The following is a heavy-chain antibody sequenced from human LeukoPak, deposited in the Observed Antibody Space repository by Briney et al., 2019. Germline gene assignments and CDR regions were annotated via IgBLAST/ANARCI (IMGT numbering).Heavy chain of an antibody. J-gene: IGHJ5*02. CDR2: VSTDGSTT. CDR1: GFTFSSSW. D-gene: IGHD5-18*01. Sequence: GGSLRLSCAASGFTFSSSWMHWVRQAAGKGLEWVSHVSTDGSTTAFADSVKGRFTISRDNAKNTVYLQMKSLRAEDTAVYYCARSIGYGASWGQGTLVTVSS. V-gene: IGHV3-74*01. CDR3: ARSIGYGAS.